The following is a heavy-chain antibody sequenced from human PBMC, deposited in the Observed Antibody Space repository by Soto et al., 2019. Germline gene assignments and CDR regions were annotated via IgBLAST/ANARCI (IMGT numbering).Heavy chain of an antibody. Sequence: QITLKESGPTLVKPTQTLTLTCAFSGFSLNTRGVGVGWIRQPPGKALEWLALIYWDNDKRYSPSLKSRLTITKDTPKNHVVLMMTEMDPVDTATYYCAHNNYYGSGSVYWGQGTLVTVSS. CDR3: AHNNYYGSGSVY. D-gene: IGHD3-10*01. J-gene: IGHJ4*02. V-gene: IGHV2-5*02. CDR1: GFSLNTRGVG. CDR2: IYWDNDK.